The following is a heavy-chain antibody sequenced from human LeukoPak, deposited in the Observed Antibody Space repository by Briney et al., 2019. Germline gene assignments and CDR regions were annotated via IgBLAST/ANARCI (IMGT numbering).Heavy chain of an antibody. J-gene: IGHJ4*02. Sequence: SETLSLTCTVSGGSISSSSYYWSWIRQPPGKGLEWIGYIYYSGSTNYNSSLKSRVTISVDTSKNQFSLKLSSVTAADTAVYYCARIGTAMAIDYWGQGTLVTVSS. V-gene: IGHV4-61*05. CDR1: GGSISSSSYY. CDR3: ARIGTAMAIDY. CDR2: IYYSGST. D-gene: IGHD5-18*01.